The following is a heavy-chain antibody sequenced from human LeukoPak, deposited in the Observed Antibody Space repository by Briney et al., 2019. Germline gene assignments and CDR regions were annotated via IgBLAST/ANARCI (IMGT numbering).Heavy chain of an antibody. J-gene: IGHJ6*02. D-gene: IGHD4-17*01. Sequence: YPSETLSLTCTVSGGSISNFYWSWIRQPPGKGLEWIGYIYYSGTTNYNPSLKSRVTMSVDTSKNQFSLKLSSVTAADTAVYYCAREDPYTTVPEGMDVWGQGTTVTVSS. CDR1: GGSISNFY. V-gene: IGHV4-59*01. CDR2: IYYSGTT. CDR3: AREDPYTTVPEGMDV.